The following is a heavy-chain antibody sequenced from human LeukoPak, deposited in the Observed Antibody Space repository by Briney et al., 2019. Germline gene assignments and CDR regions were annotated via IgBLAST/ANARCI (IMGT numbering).Heavy chain of an antibody. Sequence: GASVKVSCKASGYTFTSYGISWVRQAPGQGLEWMGWISAYNGNTNYAQKLQGRVTMTTDTSTSTAYMELRSLRSDDTAVYYCARADVLRYFDWLNPFDYWGQGTLSPSPQ. V-gene: IGHV1-18*01. CDR1: GYTFTSYG. CDR3: ARADVLRYFDWLNPFDY. CDR2: ISAYNGNT. D-gene: IGHD3-9*01. J-gene: IGHJ4*02.